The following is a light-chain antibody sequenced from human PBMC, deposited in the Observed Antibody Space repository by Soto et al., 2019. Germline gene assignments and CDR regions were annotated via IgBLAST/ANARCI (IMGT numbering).Light chain of an antibody. J-gene: IGLJ2*01. CDR2: LNSDGSH. CDR1: SGHSSYA. CDR3: QTWGTGIQV. Sequence: QPVLTQSPSASASLGASVKLTCTLSSGHSSYAIAWHQQQPAKGPRYLMKLNSDGSHSKGDGIPDRFSGSSSGAARYLTISSLESEDDADYSCQTWGTGIQVFGGGTQLTVL. V-gene: IGLV4-69*01.